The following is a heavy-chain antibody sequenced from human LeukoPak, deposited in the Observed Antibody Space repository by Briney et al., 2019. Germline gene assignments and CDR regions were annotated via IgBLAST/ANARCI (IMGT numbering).Heavy chain of an antibody. CDR3: AKRGSSWLFDY. CDR2: IFNSGRT. D-gene: IGHD6-13*01. Sequence: SETLSLTCTVSGGSISTYHWSWVRQSPGKGLEWIGYIFNSGRTKYNPSLKSRVTISVDMSKSQFSLKLTSVTAADTAVYYCAKRGSSWLFDYWAQGTLVTVSS. CDR1: GGSISTYH. J-gene: IGHJ4*02. V-gene: IGHV4-59*12.